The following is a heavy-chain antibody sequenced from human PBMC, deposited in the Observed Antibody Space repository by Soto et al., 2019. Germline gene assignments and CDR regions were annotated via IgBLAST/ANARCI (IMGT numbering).Heavy chain of an antibody. Sequence: QVQLVESGGGVVQPGRSLRLSCAASGFTFSSYGMHWVRQAPGKGLEWVAVISYDGSNKYYADSVKGRFTISRDNSKNTLYLQMNSLRAEDTAVYYCAKDQYYYDSSGYSPLDYWGQGTLVTVSS. V-gene: IGHV3-30*18. CDR1: GFTFSSYG. J-gene: IGHJ4*02. D-gene: IGHD3-22*01. CDR2: ISYDGSNK. CDR3: AKDQYYYDSSGYSPLDY.